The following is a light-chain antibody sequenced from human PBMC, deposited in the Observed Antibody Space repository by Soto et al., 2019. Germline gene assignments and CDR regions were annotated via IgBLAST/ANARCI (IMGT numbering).Light chain of an antibody. V-gene: IGKV3-15*01. CDR3: QQYNNSPRT. Sequence: EIVMTQSPATLSVSPGERATLSCRASQSVNSNLAWYQQQPGQAPRLLINRASTRATGIPARFSGSGSGTDFTLTISGLQSEDFAVYYCQQYNNSPRTFGQGTKVEIK. CDR1: QSVNSN. J-gene: IGKJ1*01. CDR2: RAS.